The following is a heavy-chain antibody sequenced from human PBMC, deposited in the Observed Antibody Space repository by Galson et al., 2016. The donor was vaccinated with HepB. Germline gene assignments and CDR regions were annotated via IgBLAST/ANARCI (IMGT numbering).Heavy chain of an antibody. CDR1: GFNFNDFY. Sequence: SLRLSCAASGFNFNDFYMHWVRQAPGKGLECISYISPRGATTYYADSVKGRFTVSRDNAKNSVYLQMELLTVDDTAIYYCVKDRRWHFDLWGRGTLVSVSS. J-gene: IGHJ2*01. CDR3: VKDRRWHFDL. V-gene: IGHV3-11*01. CDR2: ISPRGATT.